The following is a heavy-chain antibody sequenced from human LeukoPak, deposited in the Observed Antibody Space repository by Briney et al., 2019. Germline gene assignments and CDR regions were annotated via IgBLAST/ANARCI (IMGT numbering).Heavy chain of an antibody. J-gene: IGHJ4*02. CDR3: ASLSYGGNSDY. CDR1: GFTFSSYN. V-gene: IGHV3-21*01. Sequence: GGSLRLSCAASGFTFSSYNMNWVRQAPGKGLEWVSSISSSSTYIYYAESMKGRFTISRDNAKNSLYLQMNSLRAEDTAVYYCASLSYGGNSDYWGQGTLVTVSS. D-gene: IGHD4-23*01. CDR2: ISSSSTYI.